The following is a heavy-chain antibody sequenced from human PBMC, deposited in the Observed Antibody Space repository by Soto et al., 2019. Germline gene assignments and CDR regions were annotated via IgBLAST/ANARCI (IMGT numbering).Heavy chain of an antibody. CDR3: AKDRTNEKYSSSSRLFDY. Sequence: SGGSLRLSCAASGFTFSSYGMHWVRQAPGKGLEWVAVISYDGSNKYYADSVKGRFTISRDNSKNTLYLQMNSLRAEDTAVYYCAKDRTNEKYSSSSRLFDYWGQGTLVTVSS. CDR1: GFTFSSYG. V-gene: IGHV3-30*18. D-gene: IGHD6-6*01. J-gene: IGHJ4*02. CDR2: ISYDGSNK.